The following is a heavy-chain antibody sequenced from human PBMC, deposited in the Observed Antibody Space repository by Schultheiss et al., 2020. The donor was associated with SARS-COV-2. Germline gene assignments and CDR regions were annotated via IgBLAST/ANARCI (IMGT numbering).Heavy chain of an antibody. J-gene: IGHJ4*02. CDR2: INPNSGAT. Sequence: ASVKVSCNASGYTFTGYYMHWVRQAPGQGLECVGRINPNSGATFYAQKFQGRVTMTRDTSISTAYMELSRLRSDDTAVYYCARDRDYGDHWGYWGQGTLVTVSS. CDR1: GYTFTGYY. CDR3: ARDRDYGDHWGY. D-gene: IGHD4-17*01. V-gene: IGHV1-2*06.